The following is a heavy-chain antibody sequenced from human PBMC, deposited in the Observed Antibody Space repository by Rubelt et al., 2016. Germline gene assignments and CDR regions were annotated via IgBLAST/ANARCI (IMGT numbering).Heavy chain of an antibody. CDR3: GLAPPSHGRRYGMDV. Sequence: MRRQQWGAGLFRPSQTLSLTCGVYGGSFSNYYWTWIRQPPGKGLEWIGDINKSGNTDYNPSLKSRVTISVDTSKNQFSLKLSSVTAADTAVYYCGLAPPSHGRRYGMDVWGQGTTVTVSS. CDR2: INKSGNT. J-gene: IGHJ6*02. V-gene: IGHV4-34*01. D-gene: IGHD6-13*01. CDR1: GGSFSNYY.